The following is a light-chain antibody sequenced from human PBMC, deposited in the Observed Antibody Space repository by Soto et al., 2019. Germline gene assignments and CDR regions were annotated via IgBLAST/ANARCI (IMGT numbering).Light chain of an antibody. Sequence: DIPMTQSPSTLSGSVGASVPITCRASQTISSWLAWYQQNPGKAPKLLIYKASTLKSGVPSRFSGSGSGTEFTLTISSLQPDEFATYYCKHYNSYSEAFGQGTKVDIK. CDR3: KHYNSYSEA. CDR2: KAS. V-gene: IGKV1-5*03. CDR1: QTISSW. J-gene: IGKJ1*01.